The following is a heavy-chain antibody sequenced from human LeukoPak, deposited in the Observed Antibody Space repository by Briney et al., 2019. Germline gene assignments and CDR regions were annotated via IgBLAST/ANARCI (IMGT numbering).Heavy chain of an antibody. CDR2: INPNSGGT. Sequence: ASVKVSCKASGYTFTGYYMHWVRQAPGQGLEWMGWINPNSGGTNYAQKFQGRVTMTRDTSISTAYMELSRLRSDDTAVYYCARGRDIVVQPGDLDPFDVWGQGTMVTVSS. D-gene: IGHD2-2*01. CDR1: GYTFTGYY. J-gene: IGHJ3*01. CDR3: ARGRDIVVQPGDLDPFDV. V-gene: IGHV1-2*02.